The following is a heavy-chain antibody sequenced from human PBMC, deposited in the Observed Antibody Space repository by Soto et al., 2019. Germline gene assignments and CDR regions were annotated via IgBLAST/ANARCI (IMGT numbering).Heavy chain of an antibody. CDR1: GFTFSDYY. D-gene: IGHD3-3*01. CDR2: INSDGSST. Sequence: PGGSLRLSCAASGFTFSDYYMSWIRQAPGKGLVWVSRINSDGSSTSYADSVKGRFTISRDNAKNTLYLQMNSLRAEDTAVYYCAREDFWSGYLPGYWGQGTLVTVSS. J-gene: IGHJ4*02. CDR3: AREDFWSGYLPGY. V-gene: IGHV3-74*01.